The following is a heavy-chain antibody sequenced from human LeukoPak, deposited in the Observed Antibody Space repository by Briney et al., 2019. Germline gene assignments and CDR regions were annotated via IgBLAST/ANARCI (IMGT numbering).Heavy chain of an antibody. D-gene: IGHD3-9*01. Sequence: PGGSLRLSCAASGFTFSSYWMSWVRQAPVKGLEWVANIKEDGSEKYYVDSVKGRFSISRDNAKNSLYLQMNSLRAEDTAVYYCARDGNILTGYYADYWGQGTLVTVSS. V-gene: IGHV3-7*01. J-gene: IGHJ4*02. CDR1: GFTFSSYW. CDR2: IKEDGSEK. CDR3: ARDGNILTGYYADY.